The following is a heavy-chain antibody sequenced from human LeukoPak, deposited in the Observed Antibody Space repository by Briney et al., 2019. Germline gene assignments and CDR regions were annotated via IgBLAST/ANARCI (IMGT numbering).Heavy chain of an antibody. CDR1: GFSFSVYS. CDR2: ISSRSYT. V-gene: IGHV3-69-1*01. Sequence: GSLRLSCAASGFSFSVYSMNWVRQAPGKGLEWVSSISSRSYTDYADSVRGRFTISRDNAKNSLSLQMNSLRAEDTAVYYCASYGGFTSATLVDLLWGQGTLVTVSS. D-gene: IGHD4-23*01. J-gene: IGHJ4*02. CDR3: ASYGGFTSATLVDLL.